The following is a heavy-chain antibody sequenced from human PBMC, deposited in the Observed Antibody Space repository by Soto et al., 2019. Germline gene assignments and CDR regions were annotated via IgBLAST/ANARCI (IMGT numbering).Heavy chain of an antibody. CDR2: ISGSGGST. CDR3: VPEPTSLY. J-gene: IGHJ4*02. V-gene: IGHV3-23*01. CDR1: GFSFSAFG. Sequence: GGSLRLSCVASGFSFSAFGMHWVRQSPGKGLEWVAVISGSGGSTYYADSVKGRFTISRDNSKNTLYLQMNSLRAEDTAVYYCVPEPTSLYWGQGTLVTVSS.